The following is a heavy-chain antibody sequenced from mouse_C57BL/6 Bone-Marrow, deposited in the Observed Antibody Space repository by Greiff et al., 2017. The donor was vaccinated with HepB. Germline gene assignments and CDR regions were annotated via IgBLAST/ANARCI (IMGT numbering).Heavy chain of an antibody. D-gene: IGHD1-1*01. CDR2: ISSGGSYT. V-gene: IGHV5-6*02. CDR1: GFTFSSYG. Sequence: DVMLVESGGDLVKPGGSLKLSCAASGFTFSSYGMSWVRQTPDKRLEWVATISSGGSYTYYPDSVKGRFTISRDNAKNTLYLQMSSLKSEDTAMYYCARPFLLRGFAYWGQGTLVTVSA. CDR3: ARPFLLRGFAY. J-gene: IGHJ3*01.